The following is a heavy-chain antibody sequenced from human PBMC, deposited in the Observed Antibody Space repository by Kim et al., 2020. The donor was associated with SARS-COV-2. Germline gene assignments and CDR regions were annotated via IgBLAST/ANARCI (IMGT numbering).Heavy chain of an antibody. Sequence: PSVKVSCKASGYTFTSYGISWVRQAPGQGLEWMGWISAYNGNTNYAQKLQGRVTMTTDTSTSTAYMELRSLRSDDTAVYYCARDYYYDSSGYYYFDYWGQGTLVTVSS. J-gene: IGHJ4*02. CDR1: GYTFTSYG. CDR3: ARDYYYDSSGYYYFDY. CDR2: ISAYNGNT. V-gene: IGHV1-18*01. D-gene: IGHD3-22*01.